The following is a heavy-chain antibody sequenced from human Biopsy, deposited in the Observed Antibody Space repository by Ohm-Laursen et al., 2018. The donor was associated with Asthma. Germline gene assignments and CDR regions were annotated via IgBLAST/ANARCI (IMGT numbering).Heavy chain of an antibody. V-gene: IGHV4-39*02. Sequence: ETLSLTCIVSGDAMSTSGSYWGWIRQSPGKGLEWIGSIYYSGRTYYNPSLESRVTISADTSKNHFSLKVTSVTAANTAVYYCARAVSSSSYWYFDLWGRGDLVTVSS. CDR3: ARAVSSSSYWYFDL. D-gene: IGHD6-6*01. CDR1: GDAMSTSGSY. J-gene: IGHJ2*01. CDR2: IYYSGRT.